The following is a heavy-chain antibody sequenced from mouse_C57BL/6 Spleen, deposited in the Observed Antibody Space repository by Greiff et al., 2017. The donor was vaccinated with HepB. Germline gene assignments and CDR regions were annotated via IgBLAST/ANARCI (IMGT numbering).Heavy chain of an antibody. V-gene: IGHV6-3*01. CDR1: GFTFSNYW. J-gene: IGHJ3*01. CDR3: ATGTTFAY. CDR2: IRLKSDNYAT. Sequence: EVMLVESGGGLVQPGGSMKLSCVASGFTFSNYWMNWVRQSPEKGLEWVAQIRLKSDNYATHYAESVKGRFTISRDDSKSSVYLQMNNLRAEDTGIYYFATGTTFAYWGQGTLVTVSA. D-gene: IGHD4-1*01.